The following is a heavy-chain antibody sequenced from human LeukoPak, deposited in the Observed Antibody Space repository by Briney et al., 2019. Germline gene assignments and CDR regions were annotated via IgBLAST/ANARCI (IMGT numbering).Heavy chain of an antibody. J-gene: IGHJ4*02. CDR1: GFTLSSNY. Sequence: GGSLRLSCAASGFTLSSNYMSWVRQAPGKGLEWVSVIYSGGTTYYADSVKGRFTISRDNSKNTLYLQMNSLRAEDTAVYYCARESGAGRVGEYYFDYWGQGTLVTVSS. V-gene: IGHV3-53*01. CDR3: ARESGAGRVGEYYFDY. CDR2: IYSGGTT. D-gene: IGHD3-10*01.